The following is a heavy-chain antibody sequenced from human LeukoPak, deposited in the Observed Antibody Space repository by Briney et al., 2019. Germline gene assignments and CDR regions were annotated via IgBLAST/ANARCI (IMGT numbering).Heavy chain of an antibody. CDR2: IYSGGDT. CDR1: GFSVSSNL. J-gene: IGHJ4*02. Sequence: GGALRLSCAASGFSVSSNLMSWVRQAPGKGLECVSVIYSGGDTYYADSVRGRFTISRDKSKNTLYLQMDSLRVEDTAVYYCARDYADYVGCFFFDYWGQGTLVTVSS. CDR3: ARDYADYVGCFFFDY. D-gene: IGHD4-17*01. V-gene: IGHV3-66*01.